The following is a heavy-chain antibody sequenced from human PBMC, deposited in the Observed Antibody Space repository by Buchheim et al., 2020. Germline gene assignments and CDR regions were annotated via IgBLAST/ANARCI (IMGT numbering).Heavy chain of an antibody. V-gene: IGHV2-70*04. CDR1: GFSLSTSGMR. CDR2: IDWDDDK. D-gene: IGHD6-19*01. J-gene: IGHJ1*01. CDR3: ARGIAVGYFQH. Sequence: QVTLKESGPALVKPTQTLTLTCTFSGFSLSTSGMRVSWIRQPPGKALEWLARIDWDDDKFYSSSLKTRLTTSKETPKNQVVLTMSNMDAVDTAAYYCARGIAVGYFQHWGQGTL.